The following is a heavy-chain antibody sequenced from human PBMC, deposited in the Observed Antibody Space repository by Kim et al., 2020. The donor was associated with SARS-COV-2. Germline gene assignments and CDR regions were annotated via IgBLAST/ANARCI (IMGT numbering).Heavy chain of an antibody. D-gene: IGHD1-26*01. CDR3: ARGSGSFPTSPYYYYFYRMDV. CDR1: GSTFSNYA. Sequence: GGSLRLSCAASGSTFSNYAMHWVRQAPGKGLEYVSAISSNGGSKYYANSVRGRFTISRDNSKNTLYLQMGRLRTEDMAVYYCARGSGSFPTSPYYYYFYRMDVWGHGTTVTVSS. V-gene: IGHV3-64*01. J-gene: IGHJ6*02. CDR2: ISSNGGSK.